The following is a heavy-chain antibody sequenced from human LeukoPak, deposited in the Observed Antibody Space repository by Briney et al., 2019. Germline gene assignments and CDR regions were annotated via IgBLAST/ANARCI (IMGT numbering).Heavy chain of an antibody. J-gene: IGHJ4*02. CDR3: ARRRYNYDY. CDR1: GGSISSYY. CDR2: IYYSGNT. V-gene: IGHV4-59*01. D-gene: IGHD5-18*01. Sequence: SETLSLTCTVSGGSISSYYWSWIRQPPGKGLEWIGYIYYSGNTIYNPSLKSRVTISIDTSKNQFPLKLSSVTAADTAVYYCARRRYNYDYWGQGTLVTVSS.